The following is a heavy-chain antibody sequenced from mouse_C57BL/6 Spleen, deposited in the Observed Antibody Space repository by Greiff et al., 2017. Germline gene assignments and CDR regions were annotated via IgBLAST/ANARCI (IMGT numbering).Heavy chain of an antibody. V-gene: IGHV1-55*01. CDR2: IYPGGGST. Sequence: QVQLQQPGAGLVKPGASVKMSCKSSGFTFTSYWITWVKQRPGQGLEWIGDIYPGGGSTNYNEKFKSKATLTVDTSSSTTYLQLSRLTSEDSAVYYCARRMGGNYREGYNYYAMDYWGQGTSVTVSS. CDR3: ARRMGGNYREGYNYYAMDY. D-gene: IGHD2-1*01. J-gene: IGHJ4*01. CDR1: GFTFTSYW.